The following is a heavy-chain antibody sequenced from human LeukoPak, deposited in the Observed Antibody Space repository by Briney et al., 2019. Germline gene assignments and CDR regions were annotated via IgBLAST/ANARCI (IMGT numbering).Heavy chain of an antibody. CDR2: IYYSGST. D-gene: IGHD3-22*01. V-gene: IGHV4-39*01. CDR1: GDSITKKNFF. Sequence: SETLSLTCTISGDSITKKNFFWGWIRQPPGKGLEWIGSIYYSGSTYYNPSLKSRVTISVDTSKNQFSLKLSSVTAADTAVYYCARLAYYDSSGLDAFDIWGQGTMVTVSS. J-gene: IGHJ3*02. CDR3: ARLAYYDSSGLDAFDI.